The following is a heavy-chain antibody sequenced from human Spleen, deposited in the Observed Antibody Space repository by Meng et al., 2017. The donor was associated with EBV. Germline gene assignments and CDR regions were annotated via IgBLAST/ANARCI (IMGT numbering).Heavy chain of an antibody. CDR3: VRGADEWNPEYYFDF. V-gene: IGHV1-3*04. CDR1: GYTFSNYV. CDR2: INTGRGDT. J-gene: IGHJ4*02. Sequence: QVQLAQSEAEVKKPGASVTISCKTSGYTFSNYVIHWVRQAPGQRPEWLGYINTGRGDTKYPRKFYGRFTFTRDTSASTAYMHVRSLISGDTALYYCVRGADEWNPEYYFDFWGQGTLVTVSS. D-gene: IGHD1-1*01.